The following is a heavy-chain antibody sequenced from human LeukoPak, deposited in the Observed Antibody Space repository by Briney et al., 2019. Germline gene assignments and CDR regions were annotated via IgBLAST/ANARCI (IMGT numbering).Heavy chain of an antibody. J-gene: IGHJ5*02. D-gene: IGHD3-10*01. Sequence: GGSLRLSCAASGFTFSDYYMSWIRQAPGKGLEWVSYISSSGSTIYYTDSLRCRFTISRDNTKNSLFLHMSSLRAEDTAIYFFAGDVGTSANWYDPWGQGTLVTVSS. CDR3: AGDVGTSANWYDP. V-gene: IGHV3-11*04. CDR2: ISSSGSTI. CDR1: GFTFSDYY.